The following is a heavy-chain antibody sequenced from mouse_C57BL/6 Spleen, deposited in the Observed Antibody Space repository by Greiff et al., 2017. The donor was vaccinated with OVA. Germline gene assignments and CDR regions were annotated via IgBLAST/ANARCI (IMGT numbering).Heavy chain of an antibody. V-gene: IGHV1-62-2*01. CDR2: FYPGSGSI. D-gene: IGHD1-1*01. J-gene: IGHJ1*03. Sequence: QVQLKESGAELVKPGASVKLSCKASGYTFTEYTIHWVKQRSGQGLEWIGWFYPGSGSIKYNEKFKDKATLTADKSSSTVYMELSRLTSEDSAVYFCARHLHYYGSSYGYFDVWGTGTTVTVSS. CDR1: GYTFTEYT. CDR3: ARHLHYYGSSYGYFDV.